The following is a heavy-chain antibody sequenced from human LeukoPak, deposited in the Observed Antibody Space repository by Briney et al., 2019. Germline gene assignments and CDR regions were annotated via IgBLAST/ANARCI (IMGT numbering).Heavy chain of an antibody. D-gene: IGHD3-10*01. V-gene: IGHV3-9*03. J-gene: IGHJ4*02. Sequence: GRSLRLSCAASGFTFGDYAMHWVRQAPGKGLEWVSGISWNSGSIGYADSVKGRFTISRDNAKNSLYLQMNSLRAEDMALYYCAKSRFVTMVRGVIGFGYFDYWGQGTLVTVSS. CDR1: GFTFGDYA. CDR3: AKSRFVTMVRGVIGFGYFDY. CDR2: ISWNSGSI.